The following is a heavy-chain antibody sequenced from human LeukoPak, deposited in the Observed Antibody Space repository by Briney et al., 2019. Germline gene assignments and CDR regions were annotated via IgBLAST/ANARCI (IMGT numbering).Heavy chain of an antibody. CDR3: ASGYYDSSGVHY. V-gene: IGHV3-11*01. CDR2: IGTSATTI. D-gene: IGHD3-22*01. J-gene: IGHJ4*02. Sequence: PGGSLRLSCAASGFTFSSYYMSWIRQAPGKGLEWVSYIGTSATTIYYADSVKGRFTISRDNAKNSLDLQMNSLRPEDTAVYYCASGYYDSSGVHYWGQGTLVTVSS. CDR1: GFTFSSYY.